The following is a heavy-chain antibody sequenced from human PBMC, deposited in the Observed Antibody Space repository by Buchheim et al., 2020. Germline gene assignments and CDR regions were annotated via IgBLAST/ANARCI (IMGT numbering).Heavy chain of an antibody. CDR3: ARELEDSFSSGCLDY. V-gene: IGHV3-33*01. CDR1: GFTFSTYG. Sequence: VQLVDSGGGLVQPGRSLRLCCAATGFTFSTYGMHWVRQAPGKGLEWVAVIWYDGSKRYYGDSVKGRFTISRENAKNSLYLQMTSLRAEDAAVYYCARELEDSFSSGCLDYWGQGTL. D-gene: IGHD6-19*01. CDR2: IWYDGSKR. J-gene: IGHJ4*02.